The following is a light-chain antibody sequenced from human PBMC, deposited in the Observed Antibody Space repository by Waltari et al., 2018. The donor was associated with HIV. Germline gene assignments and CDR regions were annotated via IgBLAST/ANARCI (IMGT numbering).Light chain of an antibody. CDR2: KAS. CDR3: QQYNSDFYT. V-gene: IGKV1-5*03. J-gene: IGKJ2*01. Sequence: IQMTPSPSLLSASVGDRVTITCRPSQNVASWLAWYQQRPGKTPKLLIYKASTLKYGVPARFTGSGSGTNFTLTINRLHPDDFATYYCQQYNSDFYTFGLGTRLDLK. CDR1: QNVASW.